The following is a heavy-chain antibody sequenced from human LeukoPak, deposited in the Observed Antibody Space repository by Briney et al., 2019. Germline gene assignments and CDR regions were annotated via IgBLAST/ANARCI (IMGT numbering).Heavy chain of an antibody. V-gene: IGHV3-64*01. Sequence: GGSLRLSCAASGFTFSSYAMHWVRQAPGKGLEYVSAISSNGGSTHYANSVKGRFTISRDNSKNTLYLQMGSLRAEDMAVYYCARDPWNWNAQGNWFDPWGQGTLVTVSS. CDR3: ARDPWNWNAQGNWFDP. CDR2: ISSNGGST. D-gene: IGHD1-1*01. J-gene: IGHJ5*02. CDR1: GFTFSSYA.